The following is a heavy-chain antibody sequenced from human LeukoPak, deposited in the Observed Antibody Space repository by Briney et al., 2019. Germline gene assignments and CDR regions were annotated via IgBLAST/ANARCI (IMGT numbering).Heavy chain of an antibody. CDR3: ARATRYTAYDFAFDI. CDR1: GGSISSYY. D-gene: IGHD5-12*01. CDR2: IYYSGST. J-gene: IGHJ3*02. Sequence: PSETLSLTCTVSGGSISSYYWIWIRQPPGKGLDWIGYIYYSGSTNYNPSLKSRVTISVDTSKSQFSLNLTSVTAADTAVYYCARATRYTAYDFAFDIWGQGTMVTVSP. V-gene: IGHV4-59*01.